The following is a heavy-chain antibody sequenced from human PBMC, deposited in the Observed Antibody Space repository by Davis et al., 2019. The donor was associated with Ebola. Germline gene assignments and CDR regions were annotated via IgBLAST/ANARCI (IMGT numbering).Heavy chain of an antibody. D-gene: IGHD6-19*01. CDR2: INPNFGGT. V-gene: IGHV1-2*06. J-gene: IGHJ4*02. CDR3: ARATFGYNSGWYADY. CDR1: GYTFAAHY. Sequence: ASVKVSCKASGYTFAAHYIHWVRQAPGQGFEWVGRINPNFGGTIYAQKFQGRVTMTIDTSINTAYMELDRLRSDDTAVFYCARATFGYNSGWYADYWGQGTLVTVSS.